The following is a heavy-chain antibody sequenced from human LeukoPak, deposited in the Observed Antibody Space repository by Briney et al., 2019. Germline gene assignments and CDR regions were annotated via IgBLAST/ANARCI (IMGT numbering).Heavy chain of an antibody. CDR3: ARGSRGPSP. CDR2: ITNSGSTS. V-gene: IGHV3-11*01. CDR1: GFIFSHYY. Sequence: GGSLRLSCAASGFIFSHYYMSWIRQAPGKGLEWVSFITNSGSTSHYADSVKGRFTISRDNTKNSLYLQMNSLRAEDTAVYYCARGSRGPSPWGQGTLVTVSS. D-gene: IGHD1-26*01. J-gene: IGHJ5*02.